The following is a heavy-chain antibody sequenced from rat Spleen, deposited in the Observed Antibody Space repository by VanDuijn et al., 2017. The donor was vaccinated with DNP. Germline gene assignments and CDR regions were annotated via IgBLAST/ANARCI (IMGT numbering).Heavy chain of an antibody. Sequence: EVQLVESGGGLVQPGRSLKLSCAASGFTFSDYYMAWVRQAPTKGLEWVAYISYDGTSTYNGDSVKGRFTISRDNAKSTLYLQIDSLRSEDTATYYCARSYYYDGGDGDVLDAWGQGTSVTVSS. CDR2: ISYDGTST. J-gene: IGHJ4*01. V-gene: IGHV5-7*01. D-gene: IGHD1-12*02. CDR3: ARSYYYDGGDGDVLDA. CDR1: GFTFSDYY.